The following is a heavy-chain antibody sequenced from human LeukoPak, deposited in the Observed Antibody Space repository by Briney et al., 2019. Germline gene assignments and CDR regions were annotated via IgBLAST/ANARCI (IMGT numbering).Heavy chain of an antibody. CDR2: TSSSDAGK. D-gene: IGHD2-15*01. Sequence: PGGSLRLSCTVSGFGLSSYALSWVRRAPGKGLEWVSATSSSDAGKYYADSVRGRFTISRDNSRNTMYLQMNSLRVEDAAVYYCAKAPVTSCRGAFCYPFDSWGQGTLVTVSS. CDR1: GFGLSSYA. J-gene: IGHJ4*02. V-gene: IGHV3-23*01. CDR3: AKAPVTSCRGAFCYPFDS.